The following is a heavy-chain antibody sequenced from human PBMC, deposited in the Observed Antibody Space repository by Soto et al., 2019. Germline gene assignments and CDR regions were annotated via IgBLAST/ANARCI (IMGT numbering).Heavy chain of an antibody. Sequence: TLSLTCSVSGDSISNGDYYWSWIRQPPGKGLEWIGYIYYSGSTYYNPSLKSRASISVDTAINQFSLELTSVTAADTAVYYCARLFAYYDKEPGAFDIWGQGTPVTVS. CDR1: GDSISNGDYY. CDR3: ARLFAYYDKEPGAFDI. D-gene: IGHD3-22*01. V-gene: IGHV4-30-4*01. J-gene: IGHJ3*02. CDR2: IYYSGST.